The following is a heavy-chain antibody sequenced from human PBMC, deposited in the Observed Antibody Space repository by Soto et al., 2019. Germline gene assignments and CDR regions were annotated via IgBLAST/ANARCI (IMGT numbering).Heavy chain of an antibody. V-gene: IGHV4-39*01. CDR3: ARLEVVYVTSRYNYHGMDV. D-gene: IGHD2-8*02. CDR1: GGSIISSNYY. J-gene: IGHJ6*02. Sequence: SETLSLTCTVSGGSIISSNYYWGWIRQPPGKGLEWIGSIYYSGSTSYNPSLKSPVTISVDTSKNQFSLKVNSVTAADTAVYYCARLEVVYVTSRYNYHGMDVWGQGTTVTVSS. CDR2: IYYSGST.